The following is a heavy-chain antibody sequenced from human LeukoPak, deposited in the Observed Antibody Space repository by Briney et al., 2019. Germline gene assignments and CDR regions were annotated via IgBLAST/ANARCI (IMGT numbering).Heavy chain of an antibody. J-gene: IGHJ5*02. CDR2: IYDSGST. CDR1: GGSISSYY. CDR3: ARMGKSWSTQQLDSPAWFDP. Sequence: SETLSLTCTVSGGSISSYYWIWIRQPPGKGLEWIGYIYDSGSTTSNPSLKSRVTISVDTSRNQFSLKLSSVTAADTAVYYCARMGKSWSTQQLDSPAWFDPWGQGTLVTVSS. V-gene: IGHV4-59*01. D-gene: IGHD6-13*01.